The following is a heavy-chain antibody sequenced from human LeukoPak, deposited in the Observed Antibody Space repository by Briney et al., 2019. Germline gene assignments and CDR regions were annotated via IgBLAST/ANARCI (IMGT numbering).Heavy chain of an antibody. V-gene: IGHV3-30*04. CDR2: ISYDGSNK. D-gene: IGHD4-11*01. Sequence: PGGSLRLSCAASGFTFSSYAMHWVRQAPGKGLEWVAVISYDGSNKYYADSVKGRFTISRDNAKNSLYLQMNSLRAEDTAVYYCARDGSNSNWFDPWGQGTLVTVSS. J-gene: IGHJ5*02. CDR3: ARDGSNSNWFDP. CDR1: GFTFSSYA.